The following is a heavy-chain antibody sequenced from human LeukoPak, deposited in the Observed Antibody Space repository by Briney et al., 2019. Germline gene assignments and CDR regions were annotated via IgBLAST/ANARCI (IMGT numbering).Heavy chain of an antibody. J-gene: IGHJ4*02. D-gene: IGHD2-15*01. CDR1: GYTFTSYG. Sequence: ASVKVSCKASGYTFTSYGISWVRHAPGQGLEWMGWISAYNGNTNYAQKLQGRVTMTTDTSTSTAYMELRSLRSDDTAVYYCARHLRSCYCSGGSCYWEDYWGQGTLVTVSS. CDR2: ISAYNGNT. CDR3: ARHLRSCYCSGGSCYWEDY. V-gene: IGHV1-18*01.